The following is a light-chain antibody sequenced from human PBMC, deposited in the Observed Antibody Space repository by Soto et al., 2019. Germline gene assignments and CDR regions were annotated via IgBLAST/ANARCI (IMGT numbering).Light chain of an antibody. CDR2: WAS. J-gene: IGKJ2*01. CDR3: QQYYSTPPHT. V-gene: IGKV4-1*01. CDR1: QNVLYSSNNKNY. Sequence: DIVMTQSPDSLAVSLGERATINCKSSQNVLYSSNNKNYLAWYRQKPGQPPKLLIYWASIRESGVPDRISGSGSGTDFTLTISSLQAEDVAVYYCQQYYSTPPHTFGQGTKLEIK.